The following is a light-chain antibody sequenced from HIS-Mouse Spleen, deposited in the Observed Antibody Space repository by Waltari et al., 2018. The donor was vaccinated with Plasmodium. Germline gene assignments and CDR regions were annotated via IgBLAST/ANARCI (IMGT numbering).Light chain of an antibody. CDR3: GTWDSSLSAGVV. CDR2: DNN. V-gene: IGLV1-51*01. J-gene: IGLJ2*01. CDR1: SSNIGNNY. Sequence: QSVLTQPPSVSAAPGQKVAISCSGSSSNIGNNYVSWYQQLPGTAPKLLIYDNNKRPSGIPDRFSGSKSGTSATLGNTGLQTGDEADYYCGTWDSSLSAGVVFGGGTKLTVL.